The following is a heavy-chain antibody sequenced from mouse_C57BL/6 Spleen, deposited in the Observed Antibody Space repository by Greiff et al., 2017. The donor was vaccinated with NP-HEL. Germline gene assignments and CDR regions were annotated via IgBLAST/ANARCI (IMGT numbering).Heavy chain of an antibody. CDR2: IWTGGGT. CDR3: AREDYYGSSLGLDY. CDR1: GFSLTSYA. D-gene: IGHD1-1*01. J-gene: IGHJ2*01. V-gene: IGHV2-9-1*01. Sequence: QVQLQQSGPGLVAPSQSLSITCTVSGFSLTSYAISWVRQPPGKGLEWLGVIWTGGGTNYNSALISRLSISKDNSKSQVFLKMNSLQTDDTARYYWAREDYYGSSLGLDYWGQGTTLTVSS.